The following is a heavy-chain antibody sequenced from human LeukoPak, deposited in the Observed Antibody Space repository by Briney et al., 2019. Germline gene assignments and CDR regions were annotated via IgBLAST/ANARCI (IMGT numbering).Heavy chain of an antibody. V-gene: IGHV1-69*13. J-gene: IGHJ6*03. CDR2: IIPISGTA. Sequence: SVKVSRKASGGTLSSYAITRVRQAPGQRLEWMGGIIPISGTANYAQKFQGRVTIIADESTSTAYMELSSLRSEDTAVYYCARVGGNDYGWSHYMDVWGKGTTVTISS. D-gene: IGHD4-17*01. CDR3: ARVGGNDYGWSHYMDV. CDR1: GGTLSSYA.